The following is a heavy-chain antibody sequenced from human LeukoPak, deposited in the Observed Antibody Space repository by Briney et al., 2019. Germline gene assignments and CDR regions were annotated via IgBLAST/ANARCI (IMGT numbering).Heavy chain of an antibody. J-gene: IGHJ6*03. CDR2: ITSSGTYI. V-gene: IGHV3-21*01. CDR3: ARDPYSGNYGSYYYYYMDV. Sequence: PGGSLRLSCAASGFTFSNYWMNWVRQAPGKGLEWVSSITSSGTYIFYADSVKGRFTISRDNAKNSLYLQINSLGPEDTAVYFCARDPYSGNYGSYYYYYMDVWGKGTTVTVSS. CDR1: GFTFSNYW. D-gene: IGHD3-22*01.